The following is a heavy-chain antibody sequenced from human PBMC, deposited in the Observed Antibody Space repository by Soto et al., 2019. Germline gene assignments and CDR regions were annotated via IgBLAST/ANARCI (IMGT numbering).Heavy chain of an antibody. J-gene: IGHJ6*02. CDR2: ITSDGSIK. D-gene: IGHD2-2*02. V-gene: IGHV3-30-3*01. CDR3: ARVRLFQSDTYTYNYDMDV. Sequence: PRLSCAASGFSFSRDAVKWARQAPGKALEWVAVITSDGSIKYYADSVNGRYTISRDNSNNTLLLPLNILRADDTPVYFCARVRLFQSDTYTYNYDMDVCGRGTTV. CDR1: GFSFSRDA.